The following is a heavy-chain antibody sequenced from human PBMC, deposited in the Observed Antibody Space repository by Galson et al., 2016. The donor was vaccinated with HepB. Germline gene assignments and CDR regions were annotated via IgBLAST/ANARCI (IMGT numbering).Heavy chain of an antibody. CDR1: GFTVSSKL. CDR3: AGWVVTAGYDYYGLDV. CDR2: IHRGGTT. J-gene: IGHJ6*02. Sequence: SLRLSCAASGFTVSSKLMNWVRQAPGKGLEWVSVIHRGGTTYYADSVKGRFSISRDDSKNTLFLEMNTLSAEDTAVYHCAGWVVTAGYDYYGLDVWGQGTTVTVSS. D-gene: IGHD2-21*02. V-gene: IGHV3-53*01.